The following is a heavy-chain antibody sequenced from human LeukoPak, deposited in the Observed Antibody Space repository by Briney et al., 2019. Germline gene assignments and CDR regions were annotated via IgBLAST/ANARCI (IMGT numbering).Heavy chain of an antibody. Sequence: GESLKISCKGSGYSFTSYWIGWVRQMPGKGLEWMGIIYPGDSDTRYSPSFQGQVTISADKSISTAYLQWSSLKASDTAMYYCARLSYYYDSSGYYLGYYFDYWGQGTLVTVSS. V-gene: IGHV5-51*01. J-gene: IGHJ4*02. CDR2: IYPGDSDT. D-gene: IGHD3-22*01. CDR1: GYSFTSYW. CDR3: ARLSYYYDSSGYYLGYYFDY.